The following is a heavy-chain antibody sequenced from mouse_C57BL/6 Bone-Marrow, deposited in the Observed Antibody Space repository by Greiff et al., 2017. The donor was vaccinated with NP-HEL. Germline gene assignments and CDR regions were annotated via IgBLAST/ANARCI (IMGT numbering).Heavy chain of an antibody. CDR2: IYPRSGNT. CDR3: ARDYDWYFDV. V-gene: IGHV1-81*01. J-gene: IGHJ1*03. D-gene: IGHD2-4*01. CDR1: GYTFTSYG. Sequence: VQLQESGAELARPGASVKLSCKASGYTFTSYGISWVKQRTGQGLEWIGEIYPRSGNTYYNEKFKGKATLTADKSSSTAYMELRSLTSEDSAVYFCARDYDWYFDVWGTGTTVTVSS.